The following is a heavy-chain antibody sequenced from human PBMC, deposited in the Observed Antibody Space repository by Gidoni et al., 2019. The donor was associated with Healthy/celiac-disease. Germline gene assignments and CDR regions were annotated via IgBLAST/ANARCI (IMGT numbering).Heavy chain of an antibody. CDR1: GFPFSSYA. CDR2: ISGSGGST. J-gene: IGHJ6*02. V-gene: IGHV3-23*01. Sequence: EVQLLESGGGLVQPGGSLRLSCAASGFPFSSYAMSWVRQVPGKGLEWVSAISGSGGSTYYADSVKGRFTISRDNSKNTLYLQMNSLRAEDTAVYYCAGMVRGVAYGMDVWGQVTTVTVSS. D-gene: IGHD3-10*01. CDR3: AGMVRGVAYGMDV.